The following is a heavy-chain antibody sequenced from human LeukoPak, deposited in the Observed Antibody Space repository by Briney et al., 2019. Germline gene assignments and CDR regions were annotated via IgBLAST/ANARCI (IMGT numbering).Heavy chain of an antibody. CDR2: ISSSSSSYI. CDR3: ARGYDSSGYYPNY. J-gene: IGHJ4*02. CDR1: GFTFSTYS. D-gene: IGHD3-22*01. V-gene: IGHV3-21*01. Sequence: SPGGSLRLSCAASGFTFSTYSMNWVRQAPGKGLEWVSSISSSSSSYIYYADSVKGRFTISRDNAKNSLYLQMNSLRAEDTAVYYCARGYDSSGYYPNYWGQGTLVTVSS.